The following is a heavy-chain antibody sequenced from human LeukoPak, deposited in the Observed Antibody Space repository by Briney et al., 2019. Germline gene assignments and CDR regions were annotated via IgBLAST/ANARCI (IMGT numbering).Heavy chain of an antibody. D-gene: IGHD2-2*01. J-gene: IGHJ4*02. CDR3: ATVLFDIVVVPAAPWYYFDY. CDR1: GYILTEIS. CDR2: SDPEDGET. Sequence: ASVNVSCKVSGYILTEISMHWVRQAAGKGLEGMGGSDPEDGETIYAQKFQGRVTMTEDTSTDTAYMELSSLRSEDTAVYYCATVLFDIVVVPAAPWYYFDYWGQGTLVTVSS. V-gene: IGHV1-24*01.